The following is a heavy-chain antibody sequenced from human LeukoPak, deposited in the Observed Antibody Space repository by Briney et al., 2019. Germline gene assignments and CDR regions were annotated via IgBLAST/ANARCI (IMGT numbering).Heavy chain of an antibody. J-gene: IGHJ6*03. D-gene: IGHD1-26*01. Sequence: SETLSLPCTAPGGSVSNSFWTWIRRSAGKGREWIGRMYSRGGSNYNPSLKRRTTMSLDTSKKECSLTLTSVTAADTALYYCARGGSYFYDYYMDVWGQGATVSVSS. CDR2: MYSRGGS. V-gene: IGHV4-4*07. CDR1: GGSVSNSF. CDR3: ARGGSYFYDYYMDV.